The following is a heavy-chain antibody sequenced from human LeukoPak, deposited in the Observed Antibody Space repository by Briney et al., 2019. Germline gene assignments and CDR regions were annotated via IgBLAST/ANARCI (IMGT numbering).Heavy chain of an antibody. CDR2: ITWNSGSI. V-gene: IGHV3-9*01. CDR1: GFTFDDYA. J-gene: IGHJ5*02. D-gene: IGHD4-4*01. Sequence: GGSLRLSCAASGFTFDDYAMHWVRQAPGKGLEWVSGITWNSGSIAYADSVKGRFTISRDNAKNSLYLQMNSLRAEDTAVYYCVRESTVSWFDPWGQGALVTVSS. CDR3: VRESTVSWFDP.